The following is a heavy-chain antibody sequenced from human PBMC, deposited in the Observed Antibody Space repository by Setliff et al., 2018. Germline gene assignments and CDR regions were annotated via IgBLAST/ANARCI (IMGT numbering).Heavy chain of an antibody. J-gene: IGHJ4*02. D-gene: IGHD6-19*01. CDR3: ARAPFSSGWYGGWEYYFDY. CDR1: RFTFSSYY. Sequence: GGSLRLSCVASRFTFSSYYMNWVRQAPGRGLEWVSSISSTSTYIYYADSVKGRFTISRDNARNSLYLQMNSLRAEDTAVYYCARAPFSSGWYGGWEYYFDYWGQGTQVTSPQ. CDR2: ISSTSTYI. V-gene: IGHV3-21*01.